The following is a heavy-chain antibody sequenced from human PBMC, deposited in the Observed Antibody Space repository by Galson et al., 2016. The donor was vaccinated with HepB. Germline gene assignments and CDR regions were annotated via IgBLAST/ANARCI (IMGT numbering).Heavy chain of an antibody. Sequence: SLRLSCAASGFTFSYYSMNWVRQAPGKGLEWVSSISSSSSDIYYADSAQGRFTISRDNAKNSLYLQMNSLRAEDTAVYYCARDLIAAAGRTFYYCYYYMDVWGKGTTVTVSS. CDR1: GFTFSYYS. CDR2: ISSSSSDI. V-gene: IGHV3-21*01. CDR3: ARDLIAAAGRTFYYCYYYMDV. D-gene: IGHD6-13*01. J-gene: IGHJ6*03.